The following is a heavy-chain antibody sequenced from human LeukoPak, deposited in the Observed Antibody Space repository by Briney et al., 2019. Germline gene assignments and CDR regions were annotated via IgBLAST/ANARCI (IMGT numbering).Heavy chain of an antibody. CDR1: GGSISSGGYY. D-gene: IGHD2-2*01. Sequence: SETLSLTCTVSGGSISSGGYYWSWIRQPPGKGLEWIGYIYHSGSTHFNPSLKSRVTISVDKSKDQFSLKLSSVTAADTAVYYWARSVEGSIYYGMDVWGQGTTVTVSS. J-gene: IGHJ6*02. CDR2: IYHSGST. V-gene: IGHV4-31*09. CDR3: ARSVEGSIYYGMDV.